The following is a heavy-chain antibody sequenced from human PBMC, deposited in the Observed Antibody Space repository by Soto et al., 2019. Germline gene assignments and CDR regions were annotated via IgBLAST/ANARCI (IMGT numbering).Heavy chain of an antibody. V-gene: IGHV1-69*01. CDR3: ASEGLASAGTLPPSYYGMDV. CDR1: GGTFSSYA. J-gene: IGHJ6*04. CDR2: IIPIFGTA. D-gene: IGHD6-13*01. Sequence: QVQLVQSGAEVKRPGSSVKVSCKASGGTFSSYALSWVRQAPGQGLEWMGGIIPIFGTANYAQKFQGRVTNTADEATSTAYRKLSSLRSEDTHVYYCASEGLASAGTLPPSYYGMDVLRKGTTVA.